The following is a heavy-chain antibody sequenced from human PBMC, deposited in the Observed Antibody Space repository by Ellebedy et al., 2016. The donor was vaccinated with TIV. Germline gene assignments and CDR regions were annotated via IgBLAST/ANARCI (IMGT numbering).Heavy chain of an antibody. CDR1: GFTFRNYA. D-gene: IGHD6-13*01. Sequence: GGSLRLSXAASGFTFRNYAMSWVRQAPGKGLEWVSTITESGGSTYADSVKGRFTISRDNSKNSLYLQMNSLRAEDTAVYYCAAAAGAGDDAFDIWGQGTMVTVSS. J-gene: IGHJ3*02. CDR2: ITESGGST. V-gene: IGHV3-23*01. CDR3: AAAAGAGDDAFDI.